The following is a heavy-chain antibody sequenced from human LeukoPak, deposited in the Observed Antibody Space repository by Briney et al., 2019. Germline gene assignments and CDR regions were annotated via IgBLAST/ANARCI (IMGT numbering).Heavy chain of an antibody. CDR1: GSTFSSYA. V-gene: IGHV1-69*04. D-gene: IGHD5-18*01. Sequence: SVKVSCKASGSTFSSYAISWVRQAPGQGLEWMGRIIPILGIANYAQKFQGRVTITADKSTSTAYMELSSLRSEDTAVYYCARDQGYRYGYGDFDYWGQGTLVTVSS. J-gene: IGHJ4*02. CDR2: IIPILGIA. CDR3: ARDQGYRYGYGDFDY.